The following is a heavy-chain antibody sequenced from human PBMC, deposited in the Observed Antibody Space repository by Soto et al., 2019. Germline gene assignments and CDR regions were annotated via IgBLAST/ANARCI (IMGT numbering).Heavy chain of an antibody. CDR2: ISAYNGNT. D-gene: IGHD3-10*01. J-gene: IGHJ6*02. CDR3: ARDRQVVRGVMAYYYYYGMDV. CDR1: VYTFTSYG. Sequence: GPSVKVSCKASVYTFTSYGISWVRQAPGQGLEWMGWISAYNGNTNYAQKLQGRVTMTTDTSTSTAYMELRSLRSDDTAVYYCARDRQVVRGVMAYYYYYGMDVWGQGTTVTVSS. V-gene: IGHV1-18*01.